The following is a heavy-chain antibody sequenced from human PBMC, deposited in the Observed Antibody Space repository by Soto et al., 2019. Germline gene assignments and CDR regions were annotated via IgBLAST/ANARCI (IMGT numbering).Heavy chain of an antibody. CDR1: GGTFSSYA. J-gene: IGHJ3*02. CDR3: ARCPYYYDSSGHLDAFDI. CDR2: IIPIFGTA. Sequence: ASVKVSCKASGGTFSSYAISWVRQAPGQGLEWMGGIIPIFGTANYAQKFQGRVTITADESTSTAYMELSSLRSEDTAVYYCARCPYYYDSSGHLDAFDIWGQGTMVTVSS. D-gene: IGHD3-22*01. V-gene: IGHV1-69*13.